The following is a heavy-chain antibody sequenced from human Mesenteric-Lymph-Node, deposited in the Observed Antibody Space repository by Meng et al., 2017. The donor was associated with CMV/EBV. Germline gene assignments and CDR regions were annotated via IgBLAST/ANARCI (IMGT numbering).Heavy chain of an antibody. CDR3: ARVYSYCSSTNCHDS. CDR1: GYTFTSYG. J-gene: IGHJ5*02. V-gene: IGHV1-18*01. CDR2: ISAYNGNT. Sequence: ASVKVSCKASGYTFTSYGISWVRQAPGQGLEWMGWISAYNGNTNYAQKLQGRVTMTTDTSTSTAYMELRSLRSDDTAVYYCARVYSYCSSTNCHDSWGQGTLVTVSS. D-gene: IGHD2-2*01.